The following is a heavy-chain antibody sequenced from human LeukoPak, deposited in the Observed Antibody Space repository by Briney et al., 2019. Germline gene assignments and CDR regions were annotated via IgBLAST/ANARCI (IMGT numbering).Heavy chain of an antibody. Sequence: GGSLSLSCAASGFTFNDYYMIWIRQAPATGLEGVSYISSSGSTIYYPDSLMRRFTISRYNTKNSLHLPSHSLIPEDTAVYYWARAHYDVLTGYYPMAYWGQGTLVTVSS. CDR3: ARAHYDVLTGYYPMAY. CDR2: ISSSGSTI. J-gene: IGHJ4*02. CDR1: GFTFNDYY. V-gene: IGHV3-11*04. D-gene: IGHD3-9*01.